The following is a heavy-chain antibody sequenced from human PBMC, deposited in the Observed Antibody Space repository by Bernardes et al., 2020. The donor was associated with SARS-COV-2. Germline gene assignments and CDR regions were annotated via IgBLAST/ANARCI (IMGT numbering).Heavy chain of an antibody. CDR2: ISSSSSTI. V-gene: IGHV3-48*02. CDR3: ARTDYDSSGYYPPLIDY. CDR1: GFTFSSYS. D-gene: IGHD3-22*01. J-gene: IGHJ4*02. Sequence: GGSLRLSCAASGFTFSSYSMNWVRQAPGKGLEWVSYISSSSSTIYYADSVKGRFTISRDNAKNSLYLQMNSLRDEDTAVYYCARTDYDSSGYYPPLIDYWGQGTLVTVSS.